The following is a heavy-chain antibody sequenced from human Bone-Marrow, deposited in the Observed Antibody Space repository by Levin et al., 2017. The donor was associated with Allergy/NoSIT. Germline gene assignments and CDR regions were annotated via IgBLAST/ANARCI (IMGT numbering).Heavy chain of an antibody. CDR1: GFTFSSYA. CDR2: ISGSGGST. D-gene: IGHD2-15*01. J-gene: IGHJ4*02. Sequence: GESLKISCAASGFTFSSYAMSWVRQAPGKGLEWVSAISGSGGSTYYADSVKGRFTISRDNSKNTLYLQMNSLRAEDTAVYYCATQIVVVVAAIRDYWGQGTLVTVSS. V-gene: IGHV3-23*01. CDR3: ATQIVVVVAAIRDY.